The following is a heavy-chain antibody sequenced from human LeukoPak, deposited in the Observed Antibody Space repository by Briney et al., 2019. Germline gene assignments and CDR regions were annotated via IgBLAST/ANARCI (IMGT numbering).Heavy chain of an antibody. J-gene: IGHJ6*03. V-gene: IGHV3-21*01. CDR2: ITSSSRYI. CDR1: GFTFSSYN. Sequence: NPGGSLRLSRAASGFTFSSYNMNWVRQAPGKGLEWVSSITSSSRYIYYADSVKGRFTISRDNAKSSLYLQMNSLRAEDTAVYYCARDPYSGSYGDYYYYMDVWGKGTTVTISS. CDR3: ARDPYSGSYGDYYYYMDV. D-gene: IGHD1-26*01.